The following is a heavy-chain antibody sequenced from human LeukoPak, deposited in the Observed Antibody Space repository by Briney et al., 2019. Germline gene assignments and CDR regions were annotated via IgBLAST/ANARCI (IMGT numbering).Heavy chain of an antibody. J-gene: IGHJ4*02. CDR2: IYYSGST. Sequence: PSETLSLTCTVSGGSIRSSYYYWGWIRQPPGKGLEWIGYIYYSGSTNYNPSLKSRVTISVDTSKNQFSLKLSSVTAADTAVYYCAADSGMEFDYWGQGTLVTVSS. CDR3: AADSGMEFDY. V-gene: IGHV4-61*05. CDR1: GGSIRSSYYY. D-gene: IGHD3-10*01.